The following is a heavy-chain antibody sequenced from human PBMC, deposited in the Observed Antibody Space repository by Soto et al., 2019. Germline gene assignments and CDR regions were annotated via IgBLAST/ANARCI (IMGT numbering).Heavy chain of an antibody. Sequence: SLRLFFAASGFTFSGFEVNWVGQAPGKGLEWVSKIGSSGSTIWYADSVKGRFTISRDNAKNSLYLQMNSLRGEDTAVYYCERAKYSSSYYFDSWGQGTLVTVSS. CDR2: IGSSGSTI. D-gene: IGHD6-6*01. J-gene: IGHJ4*02. V-gene: IGHV3-48*03. CDR3: ERAKYSSSYYFDS. CDR1: GFTFSGFE.